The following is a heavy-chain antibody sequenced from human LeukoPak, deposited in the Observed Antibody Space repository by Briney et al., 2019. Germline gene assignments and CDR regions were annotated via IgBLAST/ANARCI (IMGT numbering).Heavy chain of an antibody. CDR3: ARDRAMVVGSSWYYDY. Sequence: PGRSLRLSCAASGFTLSDYGMHWVRQAPGKGLEWVPLIWYDGSNKYYADSVKGRFTISKDTSKNTLYLQMNSLRAEDTALYYCARDRAMVVGSSWYYDYWGQGTLVTVSS. D-gene: IGHD5-18*01. CDR2: IWYDGSNK. J-gene: IGHJ4*02. V-gene: IGHV3-33*01. CDR1: GFTLSDYG.